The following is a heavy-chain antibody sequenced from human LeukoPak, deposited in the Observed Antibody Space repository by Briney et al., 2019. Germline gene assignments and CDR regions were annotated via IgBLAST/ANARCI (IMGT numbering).Heavy chain of an antibody. D-gene: IGHD6-13*01. CDR2: IRSKANSYAT. V-gene: IGHV3-73*01. J-gene: IGHJ4*02. Sequence: GGSLRLSCAASGFTFSGSAMHWVRQASGKGLEWVGRIRSKANSYATAYAASVKGRFTISRDDSKNTAYLQMNSLKTEDTAVYYCTRQKLVGSSWSPFDYWGQGTLVTVSS. CDR3: TRQKLVGSSWSPFDY. CDR1: GFTFSGSA.